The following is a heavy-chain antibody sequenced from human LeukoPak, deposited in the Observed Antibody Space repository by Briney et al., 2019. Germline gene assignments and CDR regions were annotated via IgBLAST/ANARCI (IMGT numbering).Heavy chain of an antibody. CDR1: GLAFSAYK. V-gene: IGHV3-74*01. CDR2: ISTDGYTT. CDR3: ARDRYDFWSGYDY. D-gene: IGHD3-3*01. J-gene: IGHJ4*02. Sequence: TGGSLRLSCAASGLAFSAYKMHWVRQAPRKGLVWVSRISTDGYTTDYADFVQGRFTASRDNTKNTWSLEMNSLRAEDTAVYYCARDRYDFWSGYDYWGQGTLVTVSS.